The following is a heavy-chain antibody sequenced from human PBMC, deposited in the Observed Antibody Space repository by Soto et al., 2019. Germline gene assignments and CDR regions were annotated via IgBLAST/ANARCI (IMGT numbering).Heavy chain of an antibody. J-gene: IGHJ4*02. CDR2: IRSKAYGGTT. D-gene: IGHD3-10*01. V-gene: IGHV3-49*03. CDR1: GFTFGDYA. CDR3: TRAPSSYWPTYFDY. Sequence: GGSLRLSCAASGFTFGDYAMSWFRQAPGKGLEWVGFIRSKAYGGTTEYAASVKGRFTISRDDSKSIAYLQMNSLKTEDTAVYYCTRAPSSYWPTYFDYWGQGTLVPVSS.